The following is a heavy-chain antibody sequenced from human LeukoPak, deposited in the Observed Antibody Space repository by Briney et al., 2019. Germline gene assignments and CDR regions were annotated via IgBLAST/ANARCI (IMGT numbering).Heavy chain of an antibody. CDR3: AREPRFLEWPPLDY. Sequence: PSETLSLTCTVSGGSISSYYWSWIRQPPGKGLEWIGYIYYSGSTNYNPSLKSRVTISVDTSKNQFSLKLTSVTAADTAVYYCAREPRFLEWPPLDYWGQGTLVTVSP. V-gene: IGHV4-59*12. J-gene: IGHJ4*02. CDR2: IYYSGST. D-gene: IGHD3-3*01. CDR1: GGSISSYY.